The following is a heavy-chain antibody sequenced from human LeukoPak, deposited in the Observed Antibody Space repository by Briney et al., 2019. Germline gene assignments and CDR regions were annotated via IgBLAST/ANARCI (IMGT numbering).Heavy chain of an antibody. D-gene: IGHD5-18*01. V-gene: IGHV4-4*07. CDR2: IYTSGST. Sequence: SETLSLTCTVSGGSISSYYWSWIRQPAGKGLEWIGRIYTSGSTNYNPSLKSRVTMSVDTSKNQFSLKLSSVTAADTAVYYCARDTTAMVTNYYYGMDVWGQETTVTVSS. CDR3: ARDTTAMVTNYYYGMDV. CDR1: GGSISSYY. J-gene: IGHJ6*02.